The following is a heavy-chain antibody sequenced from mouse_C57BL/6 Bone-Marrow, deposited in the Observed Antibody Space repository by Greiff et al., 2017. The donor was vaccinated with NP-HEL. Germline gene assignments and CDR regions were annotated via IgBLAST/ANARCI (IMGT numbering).Heavy chain of an antibody. CDR1: GFTFSSYA. J-gene: IGHJ3*01. D-gene: IGHD4-1*01. V-gene: IGHV5-4*03. CDR3: ARSNWDGAY. CDR2: ISDGGSYT. Sequence: EVKLVESGGGLVKPGGSLKLSCAASGFTFSSYAMSWVRQTPEKRLEWVATISDGGSYTYYPDNVKGRFTISRDNAKNNLYLQMSHLKSEDTAMYYCARSNWDGAYWGQGTLVTVSA.